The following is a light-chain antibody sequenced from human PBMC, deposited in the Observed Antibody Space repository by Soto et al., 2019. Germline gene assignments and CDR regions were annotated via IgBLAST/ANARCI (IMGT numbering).Light chain of an antibody. V-gene: IGLV2-14*03. J-gene: IGLJ1*01. CDR2: GVT. CDR3: SSYTSNNPLAV. Sequence: QSVLTRPASVSGSPGQSITISCIGTSSDIGGYDFVSWYQQHPGKAPQLMIYGVTNRPSGVSDRFSGAKSGNTASLTISGLQAEDEADYYCSSYTSNNPLAVFGTGTKVTVL. CDR1: SSDIGGYDF.